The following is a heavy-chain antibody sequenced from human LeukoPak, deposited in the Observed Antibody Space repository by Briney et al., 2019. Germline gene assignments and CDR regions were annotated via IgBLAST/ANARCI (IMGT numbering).Heavy chain of an antibody. CDR3: VKSSGIWSF. V-gene: IGHV3-23*01. Sequence: PGGSLRLSCAASGFSFDTTDMTWVRQAPGKGPEWLSCISGTGDRTYYADSVRGRFTISRDNSKNMLYLQMTSLRVEDTATYYCVKSSGIWSFWGRGTLAAVSS. CDR1: GFSFDTTD. J-gene: IGHJ4*02. D-gene: IGHD3-22*01. CDR2: ISGTGDRT.